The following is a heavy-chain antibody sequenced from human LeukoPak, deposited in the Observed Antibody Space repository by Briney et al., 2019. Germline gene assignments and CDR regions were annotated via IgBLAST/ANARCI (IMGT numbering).Heavy chain of an antibody. CDR3: ATTRGYYDSRGLDY. CDR2: FDPEDGET. V-gene: IGHV1-24*01. D-gene: IGHD3-22*01. CDR1: GYTLTELS. J-gene: IGHJ4*02. Sequence: ASVKVSCKVSGYTLTELSMHWVRQAPGKGLEWMGGFDPEDGETIYAQKFQGRVTMTEDTSTDTAYMELSSLSSDDTAVYYCATTRGYYDSRGLDYWGQGTLVTVSS.